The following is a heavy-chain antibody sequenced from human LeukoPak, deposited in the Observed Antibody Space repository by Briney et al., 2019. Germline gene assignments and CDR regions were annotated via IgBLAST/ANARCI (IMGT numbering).Heavy chain of an antibody. J-gene: IGHJ4*02. CDR2: IYYSGST. CDR3: ARGLMMAVAGRGEFHY. D-gene: IGHD6-13*01. Sequence: SRTLSLTCIVSGGSISSYYWSWIRQPPGKGLEWSGYIYYSGSTSYNPSLKSRVTISVDTSKNQFSLKLSSVTAADTAVYYCARGLMMAVAGRGEFHYWGQGTLVTVSS. V-gene: IGHV4-59*01. CDR1: GGSISSYY.